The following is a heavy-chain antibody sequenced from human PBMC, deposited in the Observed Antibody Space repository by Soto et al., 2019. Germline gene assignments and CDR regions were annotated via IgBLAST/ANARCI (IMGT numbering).Heavy chain of an antibody. CDR3: AKYQPMTQPRPYFDY. CDR2: ISSSGGST. CDR1: GFTFSSYA. Sequence: VQLLESGGDLIQPGGSLRLSCAASGFTFSSYAMSWVRQAPGKGLGWVSAISSSGGSTFYADSVKGRFTISRDNSRNTLYLKMNSVRAEDTAMYYCAKYQPMTQPRPYFDYWGQGTLVTVYS. J-gene: IGHJ4*02. V-gene: IGHV3-23*01. D-gene: IGHD3-22*01.